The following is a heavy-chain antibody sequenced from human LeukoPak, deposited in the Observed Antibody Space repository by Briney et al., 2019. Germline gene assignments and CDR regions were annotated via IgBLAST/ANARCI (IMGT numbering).Heavy chain of an antibody. Sequence: PSETLSLTCTVSGGPISSYYWSWIRQPPGKGLEWIGYIYYSGSTNYNPSLKSRVTISVDTSKNQFSLKLSSVTAADTAVYYCARVWDYGDYAFDYWGQGTLVTVSS. CDR1: GGPISSYY. CDR2: IYYSGST. V-gene: IGHV4-59*01. D-gene: IGHD4-17*01. CDR3: ARVWDYGDYAFDY. J-gene: IGHJ4*02.